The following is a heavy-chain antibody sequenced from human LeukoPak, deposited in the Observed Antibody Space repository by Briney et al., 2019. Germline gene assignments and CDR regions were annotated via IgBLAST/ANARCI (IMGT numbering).Heavy chain of an antibody. CDR2: IYTSGST. Sequence: SETLSLTCTVSGGSISSYYWSWIRQPAGKGLEWIGRIYTSGSTNYNPSLKSRVTMSVDTSKNLFSLKLNSATAADTAVYYCARAPTFGYWFDPWGQGTLVTVSS. J-gene: IGHJ5*02. CDR1: GGSISSYY. D-gene: IGHD3-10*02. V-gene: IGHV4-4*07. CDR3: ARAPTFGYWFDP.